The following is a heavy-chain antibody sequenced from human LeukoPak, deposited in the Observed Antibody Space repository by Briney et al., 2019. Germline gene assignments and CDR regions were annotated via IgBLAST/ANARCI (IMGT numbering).Heavy chain of an antibody. CDR2: ISTTSTYI. CDR3: ARVCGQYDGSGDDY. V-gene: IGHV3-21*01. CDR1: GFTFVSYS. Sequence: PGGSLRLSCVASGFTFVSYSMSWVRQAPGKGLGWVSSISTTSTYIYYADSVKGRFTISRDNAKNSLYLQMSSLRVDDTAVYYCARVCGQYDGSGDDYWGQGTLVTVSA. J-gene: IGHJ4*02. D-gene: IGHD3-22*01.